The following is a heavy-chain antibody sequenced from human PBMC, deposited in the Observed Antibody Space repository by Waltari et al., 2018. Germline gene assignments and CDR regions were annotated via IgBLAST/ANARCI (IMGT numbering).Heavy chain of an antibody. Sequence: QVQLVESGGGVVQPGRSLRLSCAASGFTFSSYAMHWVRQAPGKGLEWVAVISYDGSNKDYADSVKGRLTISRDNSKNTLYLQMNSLRAEDTAVYYCARAGSYYGSGSYYPYFDYWGQGTLVTVSS. J-gene: IGHJ4*02. CDR3: ARAGSYYGSGSYYPYFDY. V-gene: IGHV3-30-3*01. D-gene: IGHD3-10*01. CDR1: GFTFSSYA. CDR2: ISYDGSNK.